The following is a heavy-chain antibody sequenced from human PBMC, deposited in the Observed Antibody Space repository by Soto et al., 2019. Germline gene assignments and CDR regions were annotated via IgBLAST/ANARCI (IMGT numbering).Heavy chain of an antibody. CDR1: GYSFTSLD. CDR2: MQPSTGRT. CDR3: ARGFSAGVDY. V-gene: IGHV1-8*01. Sequence: GASVKVSCKASGYSFTSLDINWVRQTAGQGLEWTGWMQPSTGRTGYAQKFQGRVTMTRDTSINTAYMELTTLTSDDTAFYYGARGFSAGVDYWGQGTLVTVSS. J-gene: IGHJ4*02. D-gene: IGHD1-26*01.